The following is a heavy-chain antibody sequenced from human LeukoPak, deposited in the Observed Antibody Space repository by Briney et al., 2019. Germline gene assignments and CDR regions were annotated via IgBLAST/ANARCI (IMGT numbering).Heavy chain of an antibody. CDR1: GGSFSGYY. V-gene: IGHV4-59*08. Sequence: KPSETLSLTCAVYGGSFSGYYWSWIRQPPGKGLEWIGYIYYSGSTNYNPSLKSRVTISVDTSKNQFSLKLSSVTAADTAVYYCARQSGYCSGGSCYAGLVDYWGQGTLVTVSS. J-gene: IGHJ4*02. CDR3: ARQSGYCSGGSCYAGLVDY. CDR2: IYYSGST. D-gene: IGHD2-15*01.